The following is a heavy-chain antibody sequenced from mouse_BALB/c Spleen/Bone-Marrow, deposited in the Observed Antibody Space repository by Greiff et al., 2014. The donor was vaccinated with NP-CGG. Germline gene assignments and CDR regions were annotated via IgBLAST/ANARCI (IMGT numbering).Heavy chain of an antibody. D-gene: IGHD2-4*01. CDR2: IDPANGNT. V-gene: IGHV14-3*02. CDR1: GFNIKDTY. J-gene: IGHJ2*01. CDR3: ARDYDYFFDY. Sequence: VQLQQSGAELVKPGASVKLSCTASGFNIKDTYMHWVKQRPEQGLEWIGWIDPANGNTKYDPNFQGKATITADTSSSTAYLQLSSLTSEDTAVYYCARDYDYFFDYWGQGTTLTVSS.